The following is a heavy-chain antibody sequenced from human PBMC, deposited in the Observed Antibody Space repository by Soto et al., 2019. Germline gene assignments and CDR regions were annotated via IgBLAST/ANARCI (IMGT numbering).Heavy chain of an antibody. CDR1: GSSVSSDSCY. CDR2: IYSSGGT. J-gene: IGHJ4*02. D-gene: IGHD5-18*01. Sequence: PSETMPLSCPLSGSSVSSDSCYLTWLRQPPVKGLEWIGHIYSSGGTKYKPSLKSRVTISLNMSSNQFSLELTSVTAADPAAYYCARDIRGNSRAFDYWGQGTLVTVSS. V-gene: IGHV4-61*01. CDR3: ARDIRGNSRAFDY.